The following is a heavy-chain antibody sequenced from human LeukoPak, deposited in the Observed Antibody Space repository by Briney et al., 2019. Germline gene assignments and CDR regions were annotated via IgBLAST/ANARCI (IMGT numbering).Heavy chain of an antibody. CDR3: GRGSMGRWLRGGYGSVNY. CDR1: GYTFTGYY. CDR2: INPSSGGT. V-gene: IGHV1-2*02. D-gene: IGHD3-10*01. J-gene: IGHJ4*02. Sequence: ASVKVSCKASGYTFTGYYMHWVRQAPGQGLEWMGWINPSSGGTNYAQKFQGRFTMTRDTYISKGNMELSRLRSEDKAVYYCGRGSMGRWLRGGYGSVNYGGQGTLVTVSS.